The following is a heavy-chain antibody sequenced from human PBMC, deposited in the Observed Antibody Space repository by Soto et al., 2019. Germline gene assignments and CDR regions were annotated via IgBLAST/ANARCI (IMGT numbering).Heavy chain of an antibody. CDR1: GPGFSHSW. V-gene: IGHV3-15*01. D-gene: IGHD2-15*01. CDR2: IKSKTDGGAT. CDR3: TTDPRI. J-gene: IGHJ4*02. Sequence: EVQLVESGGGSVKPGESLRLSCAVSGPGFSHSWMSWVRQAPGKGLEWLGRIKSKTDGGATDYAAPVKGRFTISRDDSTSTLYLHMHSIKIEDTAVYYCTTDPRIWGQGPLVTVSS.